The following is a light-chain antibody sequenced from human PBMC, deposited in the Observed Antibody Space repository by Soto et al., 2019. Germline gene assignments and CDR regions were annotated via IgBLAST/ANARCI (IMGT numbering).Light chain of an antibody. CDR2: AAS. V-gene: IGKV1-39*01. CDR3: QQIYSTPHT. J-gene: IGKJ2*01. CDR1: QSISNF. Sequence: DIQMTQSPSSLPASVGDRVTITCRASQSISNFLNWYQQKPGKAPKLLIYAASNLQSGVPSRISGSGSGTDFTLTISSLQPEDFAIYYCQQIYSTPHTFGQGTKLEIK.